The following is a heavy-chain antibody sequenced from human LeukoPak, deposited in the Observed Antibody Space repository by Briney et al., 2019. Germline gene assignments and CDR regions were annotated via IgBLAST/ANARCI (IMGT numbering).Heavy chain of an antibody. J-gene: IGHJ6*02. CDR1: GGSISSSSYY. Sequence: SETLSLTCTVSGGSISSSSYYWGWIRQPPGKGLEWIGSIYYSGSTYYNPSLKSRVTISVDTSKNQFSLKLSSVTAADTAVYYCARGPATYGGYYYYYGMDVWGQGTTVTVSS. CDR2: IYYSGST. CDR3: ARGPATYGGYYYYYGMDV. V-gene: IGHV4-39*07. D-gene: IGHD4-23*01.